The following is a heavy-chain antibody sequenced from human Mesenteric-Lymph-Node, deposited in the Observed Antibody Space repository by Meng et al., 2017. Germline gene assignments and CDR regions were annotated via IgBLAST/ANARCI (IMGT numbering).Heavy chain of an antibody. D-gene: IGHD4/OR15-4a*01. V-gene: IGHV1-2*02. CDR2: INPDSGGT. Sequence: ASVKVSCKASGYTFTGYFINWVRQAPGQGLEWMGSINPDSGGTDYAQKFQGRVTLTRDTSTSTAYMELSGLRSNDTAVYYCARDMMGSSMVKQAFDFWGPGALVTVSS. J-gene: IGHJ4*02. CDR3: ARDMMGSSMVKQAFDF. CDR1: GYTFTGYF.